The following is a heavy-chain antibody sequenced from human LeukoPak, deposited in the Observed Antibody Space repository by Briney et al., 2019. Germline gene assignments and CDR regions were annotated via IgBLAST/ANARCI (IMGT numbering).Heavy chain of an antibody. Sequence: PGGSLRLSCAASGFTFSSYSMNWVRQAPGKGLEWVSYISSSSSTIYYADSVKGRFTISRDNAKNSLYLQMNSLRDEDTAVYYCAGESIGRGGDSDYWGQGTLVTVSS. CDR3: AGESIGRGGDSDY. J-gene: IGHJ4*02. CDR2: ISSSSSTI. CDR1: GFTFSSYS. D-gene: IGHD2-21*02. V-gene: IGHV3-48*02.